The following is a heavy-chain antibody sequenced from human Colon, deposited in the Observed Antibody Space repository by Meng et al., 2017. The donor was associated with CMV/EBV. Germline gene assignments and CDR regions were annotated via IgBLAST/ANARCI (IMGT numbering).Heavy chain of an antibody. J-gene: IGHJ5*02. V-gene: IGHV1-2*02. CDR1: GYPFTGSY. Sequence: SGYPFTGSYLHWVRQAPGQGLEWIGWINPNGGGTDYARAFEGRVTMTREMSTTTAYLELHRLTPDDTAVYYCARVGCGTTSCSQGLDPWGQGTLVTVSS. CDR2: INPNGGGT. CDR3: ARVGCGTTSCSQGLDP. D-gene: IGHD2-2*01.